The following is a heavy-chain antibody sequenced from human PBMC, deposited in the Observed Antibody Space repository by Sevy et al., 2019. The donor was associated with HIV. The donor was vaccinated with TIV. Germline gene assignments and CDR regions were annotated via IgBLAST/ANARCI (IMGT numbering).Heavy chain of an antibody. Sequence: GGSLRLSCAASGFTFSSYAMHWVRRAPGKGLEWVAVLSYDGSNKDYADSVKGRFTISRDNSKNTLYLQMNSLRAEDTAVYYCATDYDFWSGQYYFDYWGQGTLVTVSS. CDR2: LSYDGSNK. CDR1: GFTFSSYA. V-gene: IGHV3-30-3*01. J-gene: IGHJ4*02. D-gene: IGHD3-3*01. CDR3: ATDYDFWSGQYYFDY.